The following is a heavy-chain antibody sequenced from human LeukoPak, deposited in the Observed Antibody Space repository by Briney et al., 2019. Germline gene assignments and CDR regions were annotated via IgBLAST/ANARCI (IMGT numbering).Heavy chain of an antibody. CDR3: AHAGELDYGDYGGGNWFDP. Sequence: SVKVSCKASGGTFSSYAISWVRQAPGQGLEWMGGIIPIFGTANYAQKFQGRVTITRDESTSTAYMELSSLRSEDTAVYYCAHAGELDYGDYGGGNWFDPWGQGTLVTVSS. J-gene: IGHJ5*02. CDR1: GGTFSSYA. CDR2: IIPIFGTA. V-gene: IGHV1-69*05. D-gene: IGHD4-17*01.